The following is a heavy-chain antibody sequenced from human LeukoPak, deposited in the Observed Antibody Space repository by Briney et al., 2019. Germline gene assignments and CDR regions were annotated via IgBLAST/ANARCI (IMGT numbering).Heavy chain of an antibody. CDR2: IYYSGST. CDR3: ASDYYGSGSYWY. D-gene: IGHD3-10*01. J-gene: IGHJ4*02. V-gene: IGHV4-39*07. Sequence: SETLSLTCTVSGGSISSSSYYWGWIRQPPGKGLEWIGSIYYSGSTYYNPSLKSRVTISVDTSKNQFSLKLSSVTAADTAVYYCASDYYGSGSYWYWGQGTLVTVSS. CDR1: GGSISSSSYY.